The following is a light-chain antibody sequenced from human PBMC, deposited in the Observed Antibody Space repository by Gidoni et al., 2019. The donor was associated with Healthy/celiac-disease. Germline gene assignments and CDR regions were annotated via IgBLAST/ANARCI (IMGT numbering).Light chain of an antibody. Sequence: EIVVTQAPGTLSLSPGERATLSCRASQSVSSSYLAWYQQKPGQAPRLLIYGASSRATGIPDRFSGSGSGTDFTLPIIRLEPEDFAVYYCQQYGSSPLFTFGPGTKVDIK. CDR2: GAS. V-gene: IGKV3-20*01. J-gene: IGKJ3*01. CDR1: QSVSSSY. CDR3: QQYGSSPLFT.